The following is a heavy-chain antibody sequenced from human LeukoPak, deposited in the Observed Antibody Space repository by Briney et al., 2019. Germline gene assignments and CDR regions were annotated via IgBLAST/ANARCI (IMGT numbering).Heavy chain of an antibody. V-gene: IGHV5-51*01. D-gene: IGHD2-15*01. CDR3: ARQEYCSGASCYTWFDP. J-gene: IGHJ5*02. Sequence: GESLKISCKGSGYSINNYWIAWVRQMPGKGLEWMGTIYPADSDIRYSPSFQGQVTISADKSISTAYLQWNSLKASDTAKYYCARQEYCSGASCYTWFDPWGQGTLVTVSS. CDR2: IYPADSDI. CDR1: GYSINNYW.